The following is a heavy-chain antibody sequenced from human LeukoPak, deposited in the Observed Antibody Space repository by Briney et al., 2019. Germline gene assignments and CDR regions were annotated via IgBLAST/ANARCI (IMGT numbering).Heavy chain of an antibody. Sequence: SETLSLTCTVSGDSFSSVSYYWSWIRQPAGKGLEWIGHIYATGSTNYNPSLKSRVTISVDTSKNQFSLKLSSVTAADTAVYYCARGGLLNWFDPWGQGTLVTVSS. CDR2: IYATGST. V-gene: IGHV4-61*09. J-gene: IGHJ5*02. D-gene: IGHD1-26*01. CDR3: ARGGLLNWFDP. CDR1: GDSFSSVSYY.